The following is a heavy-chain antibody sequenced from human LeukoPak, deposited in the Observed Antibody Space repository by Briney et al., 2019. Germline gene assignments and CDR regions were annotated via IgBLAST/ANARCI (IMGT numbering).Heavy chain of an antibody. CDR1: GFTVSSNY. CDR3: AREGGREWWFGELFPNDAFDI. D-gene: IGHD3-10*01. Sequence: PGGSLRLSCAASGFTVSSNYMSWVRQAPGKGLEWVSVIYSGGSTYYADSVKGRFTIPRDNSKNTLYLQMNSLRAEDTAVYYCAREGGREWWFGELFPNDAFDIWGQGTMVTVSS. J-gene: IGHJ3*02. CDR2: IYSGGST. V-gene: IGHV3-66*01.